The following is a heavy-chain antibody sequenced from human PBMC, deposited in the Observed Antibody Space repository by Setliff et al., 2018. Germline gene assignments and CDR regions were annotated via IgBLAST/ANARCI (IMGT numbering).Heavy chain of an antibody. Sequence: SVKVSCKASGGTFSSYAISWVRQAPGQGLEWMGGIIPIFGTAKYSQKFQGRVTNTMDTSASTAYMELSGLRSEDTAVYYCARLHCSGSSCYYDYWGQGTLVTVSS. CDR2: IIPIFGTA. J-gene: IGHJ4*02. CDR1: GGTFSSYA. D-gene: IGHD2-15*01. V-gene: IGHV1-69*05. CDR3: ARLHCSGSSCYYDY.